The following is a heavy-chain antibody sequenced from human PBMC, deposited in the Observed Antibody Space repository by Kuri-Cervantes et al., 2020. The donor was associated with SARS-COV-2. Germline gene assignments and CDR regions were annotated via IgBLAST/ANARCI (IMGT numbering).Heavy chain of an antibody. CDR3: ASPRSVAARHPRDAFDI. D-gene: IGHD6-6*01. CDR1: GFTFSSYW. Sequence: GESLKISCAASGFTFSSYWMHWVRQAPGKGLVWVSRINSDGSSTSYAYSVKGRFTISSDNAKSTLYLQMNSLRAGDTAVYYCASPRSVAARHPRDAFDIWGQGTMVTVSS. V-gene: IGHV3-74*01. J-gene: IGHJ3*02. CDR2: INSDGSST.